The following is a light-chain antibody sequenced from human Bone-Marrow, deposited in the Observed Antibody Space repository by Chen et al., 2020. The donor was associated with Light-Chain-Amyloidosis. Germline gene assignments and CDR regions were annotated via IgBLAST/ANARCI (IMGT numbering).Light chain of an antibody. V-gene: IGLV3-21*03. CDR2: DDS. CDR3: QVGDTKNDHHVL. CDR1: DIETTT. Sequence: SYVLPQPPSVSVAPGKTASLPCGGDDIETTTVQWYQQRPGPAPLLVVYDDSDRPSGVSERFSGSNSGNTATLTISGVEAGDEADYYCQVGDTKNDHHVLFGAGTKLTVL. J-gene: IGLJ2*01.